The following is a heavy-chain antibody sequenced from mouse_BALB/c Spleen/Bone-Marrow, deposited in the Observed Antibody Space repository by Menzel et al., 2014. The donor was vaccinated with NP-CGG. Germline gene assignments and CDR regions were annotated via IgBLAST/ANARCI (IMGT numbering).Heavy chain of an antibody. CDR3: AREPHYYAMDY. V-gene: IGHV2-6-7*01. Sequence: QVQLKQSGPGLVAPSQSLSITCTVPGFSLTGYGVNWVRQPPGKGLEWLGMIWGDGSTDYNSALKSRLSISKDSSKSQVFLKMNSLQTDDTARYYCAREPHYYAMDYWGQGTSVTVSS. J-gene: IGHJ4*01. CDR2: IWGDGST. CDR1: GFSLTGYG.